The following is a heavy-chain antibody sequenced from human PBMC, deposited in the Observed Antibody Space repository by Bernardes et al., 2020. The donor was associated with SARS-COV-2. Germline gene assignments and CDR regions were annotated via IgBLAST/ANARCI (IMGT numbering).Heavy chain of an antibody. D-gene: IGHD3-10*01. J-gene: IGHJ4*02. CDR1: GFTVSSNY. CDR2: IYSGSTT. CDR3: AKNVEGRLLWFGELPYYFDY. V-gene: IGHV3-53*05. Sequence: GGSLRLSCAASGFTVSSNYMSWVRQAPGKGLEWVSVIYSGSTTYYADSVNGRFTISRDNSKNTLYLQMNSLRAEDTAVYYCAKNVEGRLLWFGELPYYFDYWGQGTLVTVSS.